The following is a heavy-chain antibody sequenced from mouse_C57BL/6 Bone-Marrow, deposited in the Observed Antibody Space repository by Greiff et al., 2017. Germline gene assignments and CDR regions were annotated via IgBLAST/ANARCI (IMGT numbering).Heavy chain of an antibody. D-gene: IGHD2-4*01. CDR1: EYEFPSHD. CDR3: ARPSTMRFAY. CDR2: INSDGGST. J-gene: IGHJ3*01. V-gene: IGHV5-2*03. Sequence: EVKVEESGGGLVQPGESLKLSCESNEYEFPSHDMSWVRKTPEKRLELVAAINSDGGSTYYPDTMERRFIISRDNTKKTLYLQMSSLRAEDTALYYCARPSTMRFAYWGQGTLVTVSA.